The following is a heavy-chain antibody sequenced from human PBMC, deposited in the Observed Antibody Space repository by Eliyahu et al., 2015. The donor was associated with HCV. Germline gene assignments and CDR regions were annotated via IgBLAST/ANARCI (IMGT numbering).Heavy chain of an antibody. CDR2: INPSDGXT. CDR3: ARRHDYDSSGYFDY. D-gene: IGHD3-22*01. J-gene: IGHJ4*02. CDR1: GYTFTTYY. V-gene: IGHV1-46*01. Sequence: QVQLVQSGAEVKKPGASVKVSCKASGYTFTTYYMDWVRQAPGQGXEGXXXINPSDGXTNXAQKFQGRVTMTRDTSTSTVYMELSSLRSEDTAVYYCARRHDYDSSGYFDYWGQGTLVTVSS.